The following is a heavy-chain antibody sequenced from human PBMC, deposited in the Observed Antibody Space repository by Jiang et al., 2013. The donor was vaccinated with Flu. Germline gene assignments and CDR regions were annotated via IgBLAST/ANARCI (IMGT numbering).Heavy chain of an antibody. CDR1: GGSISSYY. D-gene: IGHD3-3*01. CDR2: IYYSGST. V-gene: IGHV4-59*01. CDR3: ARGAYNFWSGYYLDAGRYYYYGMDV. J-gene: IGHJ6*02. Sequence: GLVKPSGTLSLTCAVPGGSISSYYWSWIRQPPGKGLEWIGYIYYSGSTNYNPSLKSRVTISVDTSKNQFSLKLSSVTAADTAVYYCARGAYNFWSGYYLDAGRYYYYGMDVWGQGTTVTVSS.